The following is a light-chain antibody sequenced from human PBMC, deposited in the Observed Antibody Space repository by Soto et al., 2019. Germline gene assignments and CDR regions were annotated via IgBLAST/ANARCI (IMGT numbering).Light chain of an antibody. V-gene: IGKV3-20*01. Sequence: EIVLTQSPGTLSLSPGERATLSCRASQSVSSNYLAWYQQKAGQAPRLLIYNASSRATGIPDRFSGSGSGTDFTLTISRLEAEDFAVYYCQQYSSSPYTFGQGTKLDIK. J-gene: IGKJ2*01. CDR1: QSVSSNY. CDR2: NAS. CDR3: QQYSSSPYT.